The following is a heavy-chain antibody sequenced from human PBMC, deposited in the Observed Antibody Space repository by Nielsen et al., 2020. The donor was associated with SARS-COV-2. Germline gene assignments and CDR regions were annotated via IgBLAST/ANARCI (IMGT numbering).Heavy chain of an antibody. Sequence: GESLKISCAASGFTFSSYDMHWVRQATGKGLEWVSAIGTAGDTYYPGSVKGRFTISRENAKNSLYLQMNSLRAGDTAVYYCARVTWNYGAFDIWGQGTMVTVSS. V-gene: IGHV3-13*04. CDR3: ARVTWNYGAFDI. CDR1: GFTFSSYD. D-gene: IGHD1-7*01. J-gene: IGHJ3*02. CDR2: IGTAGDT.